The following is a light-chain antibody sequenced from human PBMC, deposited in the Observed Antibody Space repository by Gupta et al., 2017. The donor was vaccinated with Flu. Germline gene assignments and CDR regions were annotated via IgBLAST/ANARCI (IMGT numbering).Light chain of an antibody. Sequence: SSVLTQPPSVSVAPGQTARITCGTDNIGRKSVHWYRQKAGQAPVLVVYDDGDRPSGIPERLSGSNSGSAATLTIRRVEAGDEADYYCQVGHGGSDHSCVFGGGTKLTVL. J-gene: IGLJ3*02. CDR1: NIGRKS. CDR3: QVGHGGSDHSCV. CDR2: DDG. V-gene: IGLV3-21*02.